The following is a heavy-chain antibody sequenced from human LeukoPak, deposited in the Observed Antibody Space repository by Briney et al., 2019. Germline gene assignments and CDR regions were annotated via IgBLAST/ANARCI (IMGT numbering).Heavy chain of an antibody. CDR1: GFTFSSYA. CDR2: IYSGGST. CDR3: ARAAPDSGYCSGGSCFDY. D-gene: IGHD2-15*01. Sequence: GGSLRLSCAASGFTFSSYAMSWVRQAPGKGLEWVSVIYSGGSTYYADSVKGRFTISRDNSKNTLYLQMNSLRAEDTAVYYCARAAPDSGYCSGGSCFDYWGQGTLVTVSS. J-gene: IGHJ4*02. V-gene: IGHV3-53*01.